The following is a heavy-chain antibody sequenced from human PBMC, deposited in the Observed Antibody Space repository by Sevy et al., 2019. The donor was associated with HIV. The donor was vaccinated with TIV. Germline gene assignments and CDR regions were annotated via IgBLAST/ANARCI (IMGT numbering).Heavy chain of an antibody. J-gene: IGHJ4*02. CDR1: GDSVSSNSAA. V-gene: IGHV6-1*01. Sequence: SQTLSLTCAISGDSVSSNSAAWNWIRQSPSRGLEWLGRTYYRSKWYNDYAGSVKSRITINPDTSKNQFCLQLNSVTPEDTAVSYCERTNTAVAPTYFDYWGQGTLVTVSS. CDR3: ERTNTAVAPTYFDY. CDR2: TYYRSKWYN. D-gene: IGHD5-18*01.